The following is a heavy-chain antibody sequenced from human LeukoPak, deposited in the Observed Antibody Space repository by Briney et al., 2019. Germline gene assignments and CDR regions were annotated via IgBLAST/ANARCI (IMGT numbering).Heavy chain of an antibody. Sequence: PSETLSLTCAVYGGSFSGYYWSWIRQPPGKGLEWIGEINHSGSTNYNPSLKSRVTISVDTTKNQFSLKLSPVTAADTAVYYCARSRPTGSWHGAFVDYWGQGTLVTVSS. CDR2: INHSGST. CDR3: ARSRPTGSWHGAFVDY. CDR1: GGSFSGYY. J-gene: IGHJ4*02. D-gene: IGHD6-13*01. V-gene: IGHV4-34*01.